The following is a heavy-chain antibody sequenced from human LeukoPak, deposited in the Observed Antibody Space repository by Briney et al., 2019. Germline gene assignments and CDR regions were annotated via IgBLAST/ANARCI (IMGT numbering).Heavy chain of an antibody. CDR1: GASISPYY. D-gene: IGHD5-12*01. CDR3: ARGTKTGNTGYDWNY. J-gene: IGHJ4*02. CDR2: LYYSGDT. V-gene: IGHV4-59*01. Sequence: SETLSLTCTVSGASISPYYWSWIRQPPGRGLEWIGYLYYSGDTIYNPSLKSRVTISIDTSTNQLSLKLSSVTAADTAVYYCARGTKTGNTGYDWNYWGQGSLVTVSS.